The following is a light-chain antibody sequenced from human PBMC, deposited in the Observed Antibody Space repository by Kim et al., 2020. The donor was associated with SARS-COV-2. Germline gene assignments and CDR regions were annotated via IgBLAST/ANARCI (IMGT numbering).Light chain of an antibody. CDR2: KVS. V-gene: IGKV2-30*02. Sequence: RAPSSCRGSQVLVHGDANTCRTWFLQRPGQSPRRLLYKVSTRDSRVPDRFSGSGSGTDFTLEISRVEADDVGLYYCMQATHWPPTFGQRTRLEIK. CDR3: MQATHWPPT. CDR1: QVLVHGDANTC. J-gene: IGKJ5*01.